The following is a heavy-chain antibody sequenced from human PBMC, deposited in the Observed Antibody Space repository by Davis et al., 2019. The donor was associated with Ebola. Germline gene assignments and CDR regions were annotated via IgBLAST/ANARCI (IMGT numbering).Heavy chain of an antibody. CDR1: GGSMSSYF. Sequence: PSETLSLTCTVSGGSMSSYFWTWIRQPPGKGLEYIGYIDYSGSTEYNPSLKSRITISVDTSQNQFSLRLTSVTTADTAVYYCARGRSTHRCWGQGARVTVSS. J-gene: IGHJ4*02. D-gene: IGHD4-11*01. V-gene: IGHV4-59*01. CDR2: IDYSGST. CDR3: ARGRSTHRC.